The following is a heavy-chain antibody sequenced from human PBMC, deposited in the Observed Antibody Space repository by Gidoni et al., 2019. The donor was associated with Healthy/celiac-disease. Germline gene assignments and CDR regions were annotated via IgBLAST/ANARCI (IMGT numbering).Heavy chain of an antibody. CDR2: IYWDDDK. J-gene: IGHJ4*02. V-gene: IGHV2-5*02. CDR3: AHTGYSGYVYYFDY. CDR1: GFSLSTSGVG. D-gene: IGHD5-12*01. Sequence: QITLKESGPTLVKPTQTLTLTCPFSGFSLSTSGVGVGWIRQPPGKALERLALIYWDDDKRYSPSLKSRITITKDTSKNQVVLTMTNMDPVDTATYYCAHTGYSGYVYYFDYWGQGTLVTVSS.